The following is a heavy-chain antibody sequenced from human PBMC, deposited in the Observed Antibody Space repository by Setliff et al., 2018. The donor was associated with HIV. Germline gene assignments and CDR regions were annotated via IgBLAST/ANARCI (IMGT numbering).Heavy chain of an antibody. D-gene: IGHD1-26*01. CDR3: AGGPGTTSIDY. J-gene: IGHJ4*02. CDR1: GFTFNYYS. V-gene: IGHV3-21*01. Sequence: SLRLSCATSGFTFNYYSLNWVRQAPGKGLEWVSFISNSGDYIHYADSVRGRFTISRDNTKRSVYLEMNRMTVEDTAVYYCAGGPGTTSIDYWAQGTLVTVS. CDR2: ISNSGDYI.